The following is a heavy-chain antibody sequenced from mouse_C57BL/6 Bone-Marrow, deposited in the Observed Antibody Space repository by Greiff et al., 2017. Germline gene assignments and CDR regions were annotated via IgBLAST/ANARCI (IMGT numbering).Heavy chain of an antibody. V-gene: IGHV1-69*01. J-gene: IGHJ2*01. D-gene: IGHD1-1*01. CDR2: IDPSDSYT. CDR1: GYTFTSYW. Sequence: QVQLQQPGADLVMPGASVKLSCKASGYTFTSYWMHWVKQRPGQGLEWIGEIDPSDSYTNYNQKFKGKSTLTVDKSSSTAYMQLSSLTSEDSAVYYCARGFITTVVDHWGQGTTLTVSS. CDR3: ARGFITTVVDH.